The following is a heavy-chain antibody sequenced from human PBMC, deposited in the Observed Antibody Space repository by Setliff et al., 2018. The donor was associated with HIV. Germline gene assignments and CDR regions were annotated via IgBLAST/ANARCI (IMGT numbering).Heavy chain of an antibody. CDR1: GFTVSSHY. D-gene: IGHD3-10*01. Sequence: PGGSLRLSCAASGFTVSSHYMSWVRQAPGKGLEWVSTIYSDGSTYHADSVKGRFTLSRDTSKNTLSLQMNSLRPEDTAVYYCARGGPYGDYFDYWGQGTLVTVSS. J-gene: IGHJ4*02. CDR2: IYSDGST. CDR3: ARGGPYGDYFDY. V-gene: IGHV3-66*02.